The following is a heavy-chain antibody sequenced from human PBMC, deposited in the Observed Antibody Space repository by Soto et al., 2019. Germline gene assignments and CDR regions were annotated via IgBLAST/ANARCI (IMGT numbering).Heavy chain of an antibody. J-gene: IGHJ4*01. CDR3: AHVFWRGINHXXDX. Sequence: QITLKESGPTLVKPTQTLTLTCTFSGFSLSTYGMGMGWIRQPPGKAPEWLSVIYWDDDKRYSPSLKSRLTITKDTSKSQVVLTMTDVDPVDTATYYCAHVFWRGINHXXDXXGXXSXVTVSX. D-gene: IGHD2-21*01. V-gene: IGHV2-5*02. CDR2: IYWDDDK. CDR1: GFSLSTYGMG.